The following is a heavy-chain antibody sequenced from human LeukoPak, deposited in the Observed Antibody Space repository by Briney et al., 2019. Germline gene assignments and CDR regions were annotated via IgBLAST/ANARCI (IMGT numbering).Heavy chain of an antibody. V-gene: IGHV4-39*01. J-gene: IGHJ4*02. CDR2: IYYSGTT. Sequence: PSETLSLTCTVSGVSISSTTNYWGWVRQPPGKGLEWIGAIYYSGTTSYNPSLRSRVTISVDTSRSQISLKLTSVTAADTAVYYCARHEEEDGYNAKTVDYWGQGTLVTVSS. D-gene: IGHD5-24*01. CDR3: ARHEEEDGYNAKTVDY. CDR1: GVSISSTTNY.